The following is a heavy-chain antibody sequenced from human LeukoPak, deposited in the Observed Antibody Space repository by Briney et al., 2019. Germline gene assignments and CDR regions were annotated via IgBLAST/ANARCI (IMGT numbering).Heavy chain of an antibody. CDR1: GYTFTSYG. CDR3: ATELRFLEWLRGFDY. CDR2: FDPEDGET. D-gene: IGHD3-3*01. Sequence: ASVKVSCKASGYTFTSYGISWVRQAPGKGLEWMGGFDPEDGETIYAQKFQGRVTMTEDTSTDTAYMELSSLRSEDTAVYYCATELRFLEWLRGFDYWGQGTLVTVSS. J-gene: IGHJ4*02. V-gene: IGHV1-24*01.